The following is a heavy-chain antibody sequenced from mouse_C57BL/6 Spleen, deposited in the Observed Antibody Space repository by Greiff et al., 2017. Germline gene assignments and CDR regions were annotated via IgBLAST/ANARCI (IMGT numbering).Heavy chain of an antibody. V-gene: IGHV1-4*01. CDR2: INPSSGYT. CDR1: GYTFTSYT. CDR3: AFYYDYDGGYFDY. J-gene: IGHJ2*01. D-gene: IGHD2-4*01. Sequence: QVQLKQSGAELARPGASVKMSCKASGYTFTSYTMHWVKQRPGQGLEWIGYINPSSGYTKYNQKFKDQATLTADKSSSTAYMQLSSLTSEDSAVYYCAFYYDYDGGYFDYWGQGTTLTVSS.